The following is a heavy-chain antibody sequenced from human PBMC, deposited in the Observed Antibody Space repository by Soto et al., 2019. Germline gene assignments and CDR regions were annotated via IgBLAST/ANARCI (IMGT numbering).Heavy chain of an antibody. CDR1: GFSLNTSGMG. V-gene: IGHV2-5*01. J-gene: IGHJ4*01. CDR3: APTKLVVVPAATHYFDH. Sequence: QITLKESGPTLVKPTQTLTLTCTFSGFSLNTSGMGVGWIRQPPGKALEWLALIYWNDDKRYRPSLNSRLTIAKDTSKSPVVPPVTNVDPVDTATYYRAPTKLVVVPAATHYFDHRGQGILVTVSS. D-gene: IGHD2-15*01. CDR2: IYWNDDK.